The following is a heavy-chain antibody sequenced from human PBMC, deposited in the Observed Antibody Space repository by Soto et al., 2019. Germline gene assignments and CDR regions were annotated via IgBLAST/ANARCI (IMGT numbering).Heavy chain of an antibody. CDR2: IYWNDDK. D-gene: IGHD2-21*02. Sequence: SGPTLVNPTQTLTLTCTFSGFSLSTFGMGVGWIRQPRGKAPEWLALIYWNDDKRYSPSLKNRLTIAKDTSKNLVVLTMTNVDPVDTATYYCVNRRDSSPSDSWGRGTLVTVSS. V-gene: IGHV2-5*01. CDR1: GFSLSTFGMG. CDR3: VNRRDSSPSDS. J-gene: IGHJ4*02.